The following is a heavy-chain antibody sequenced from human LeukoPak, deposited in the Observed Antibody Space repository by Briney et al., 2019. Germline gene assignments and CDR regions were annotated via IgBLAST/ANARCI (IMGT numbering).Heavy chain of an antibody. Sequence: SETLSLTCAVSTDSITSNWWSWVREPPGKGLEWIGEVHKSGSTNYYPSLQSRVTISIDKSKNQIALELTSVTAADTAVYYCAKEIVGAPTPGAYWGQGILVTVSS. J-gene: IGHJ4*02. CDR2: VHKSGST. CDR1: TDSITSNW. D-gene: IGHD1-26*01. CDR3: AKEIVGAPTPGAY. V-gene: IGHV4-4*02.